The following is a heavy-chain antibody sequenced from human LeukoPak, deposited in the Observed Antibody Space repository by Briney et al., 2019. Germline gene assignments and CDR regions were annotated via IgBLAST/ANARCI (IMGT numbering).Heavy chain of an antibody. CDR3: AKDGRIAAAGYFDY. V-gene: IGHV3-9*01. CDR1: GFTFDDYA. D-gene: IGHD6-13*01. Sequence: PGGSLRLSCAASGFTFDDYAMHWVRQAPGKGLEWVSGISWNSGSIGYADSVKGRFTISRDNAKNSLYLQMNSLRAEDTALYYCAKDGRIAAAGYFDYWGQGPLVTVSS. CDR2: ISWNSGSI. J-gene: IGHJ4*02.